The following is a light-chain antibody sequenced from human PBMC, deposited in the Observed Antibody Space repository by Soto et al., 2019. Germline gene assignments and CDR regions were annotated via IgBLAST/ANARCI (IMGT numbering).Light chain of an antibody. CDR2: TAS. Sequence: DIQMTQSPSSLSASVGDRVTITCRARQSISTFLNWYQQKPGKAPNLLIYTASTLHGGVPSRFSGSGSGTDFTLTISSLQPEDFATYYCQQSFTAPWTFGQGNRVEIK. CDR3: QQSFTAPWT. V-gene: IGKV1-39*01. CDR1: QSISTF. J-gene: IGKJ1*01.